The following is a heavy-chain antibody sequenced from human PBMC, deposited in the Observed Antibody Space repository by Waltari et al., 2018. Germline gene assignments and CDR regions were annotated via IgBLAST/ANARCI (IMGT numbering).Heavy chain of an antibody. V-gene: IGHV4-34*01. CDR1: GGSFSGYY. D-gene: IGHD6-13*01. J-gene: IGHJ6*03. Sequence: QVQLQQWGAGLLKPSETLSLTCAVYGGSFSGYYWSWIRQPPGKGLEWIGEINHRGSTNYHPSLKSRVTISVDTSKNQFSLKLSSVTAADTAVYYCARRIGYSSSWYRYYYMDVWGKGTTVTVSS. CDR3: ARRIGYSSSWYRYYYMDV. CDR2: INHRGST.